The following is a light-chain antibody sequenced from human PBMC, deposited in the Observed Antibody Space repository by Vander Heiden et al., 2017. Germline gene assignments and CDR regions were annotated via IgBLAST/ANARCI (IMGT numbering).Light chain of an antibody. CDR1: ALPKKY. J-gene: IGLJ2*01. CDR3: YSTDSSGNHGV. CDR2: EDS. V-gene: IGLV3-10*01. Sequence: SYELTQPPSVPVSPAHTARITCSGDALPKKYAYWYQKKTGQAPVLVIYEDSKRPSGIPERFSGSSSGTMATLTISGAQVEDEADYYCYSTDSSGNHGVFGGGTKLTVL.